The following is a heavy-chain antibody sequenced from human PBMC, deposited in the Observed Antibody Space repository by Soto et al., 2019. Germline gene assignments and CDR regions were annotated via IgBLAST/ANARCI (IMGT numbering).Heavy chain of an antibody. J-gene: IGHJ4*02. Sequence: QLQLQESGPGLVKPSETLSLTCSVSGGPISSGSYSWSWMRQPPGKRLEWIGYIYYSGTTNYNPSLKSRVTISVATSKNQFSLKLSSVTAADTAVYYCARGGGSYYIAYWGQGTLVTVSS. CDR1: GGPISSGSYS. CDR2: IYYSGTT. D-gene: IGHD1-26*01. V-gene: IGHV4-61*01. CDR3: ARGGGSYYIAY.